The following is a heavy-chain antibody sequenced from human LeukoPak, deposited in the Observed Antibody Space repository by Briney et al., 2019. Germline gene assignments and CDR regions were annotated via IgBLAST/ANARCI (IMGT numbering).Heavy chain of an antibody. CDR2: IYSGGST. Sequence: GGSLRLSCAASGFTVSSNCMSWVRQAPGKGLEWVSVIYSGGSTYYADSVKGRLTISRDNSKNTLYLQMNSLRAEDTAVYYCARDWSDAFDIWGQGTMVTVSS. CDR1: GFTVSSNC. CDR3: ARDWSDAFDI. V-gene: IGHV3-66*01. J-gene: IGHJ3*02.